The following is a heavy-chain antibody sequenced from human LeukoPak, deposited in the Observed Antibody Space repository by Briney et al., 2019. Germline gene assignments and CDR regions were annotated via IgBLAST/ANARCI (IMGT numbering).Heavy chain of an antibody. J-gene: IGHJ4*02. CDR2: ISSSSSYI. CDR1: GFTFSSYS. V-gene: IGHV3-21*01. D-gene: IGHD3-3*01. Sequence: GGSLRLSCAASGFTFSSYSMNWVRQAPGKGLEWVSSISSSSSYIYYADSVKGRFTISRDNAKNTLYLQMNSLRAEDTAVYYCARDLYDFWDPLGGQGTLVTVSS. CDR3: ARDLYDFWDPL.